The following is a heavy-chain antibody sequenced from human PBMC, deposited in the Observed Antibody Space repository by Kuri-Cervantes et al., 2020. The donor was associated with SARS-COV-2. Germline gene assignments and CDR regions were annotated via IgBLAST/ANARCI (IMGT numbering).Heavy chain of an antibody. D-gene: IGHD3-10*01. Sequence: GGSLRLSCKGSGYSFTTYWIGWVRQMPGKGLEWMGINYPGDSDTRYSPSFQGQVTISADKSISTAYLQWSSLKASDTAMYYCARRDFGSGSYYLDYWGQGTLVTVSS. V-gene: IGHV5-51*01. CDR3: ARRDFGSGSYYLDY. CDR2: NYPGDSDT. CDR1: GYSFTTYW. J-gene: IGHJ4*02.